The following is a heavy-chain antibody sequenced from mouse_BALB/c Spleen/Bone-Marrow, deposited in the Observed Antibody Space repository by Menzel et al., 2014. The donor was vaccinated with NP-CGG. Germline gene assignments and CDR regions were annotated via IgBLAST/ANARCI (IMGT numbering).Heavy chain of an antibody. J-gene: IGHJ1*01. CDR3: PRYYRYDHWSFEV. Sequence: LVESGPELVKTGASEPVSCKASGFSFTDYNIYWVKGSHGKRLEWIGYVDLYNGGNTYNQRSKGKATLTVDKSSSTAFMHLNTLSSEDSAVYYCPRYYRYDHWSFEVWGAGTTVTVSS. CDR2: VDLYNGGN. CDR1: GFSFTDYN. V-gene: IGHV1S135*01. D-gene: IGHD2-14*01.